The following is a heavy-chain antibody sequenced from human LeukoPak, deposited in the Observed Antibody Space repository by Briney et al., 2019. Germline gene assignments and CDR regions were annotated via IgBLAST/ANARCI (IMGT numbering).Heavy chain of an antibody. CDR3: ARGGYYGSGNDFRFDP. CDR2: IYHSGST. CDR1: GGSISSSNW. V-gene: IGHV4-4*02. J-gene: IGHJ5*02. Sequence: SGTLSLTCAVSGGSISSSNWWSWVRQPPGKGLEWIGEIYHSGSTNYNPSLKSRVTISVETSKNQFSLKLKSVTAADTAVYYCARGGYYGSGNDFRFDPWGQGTLVTVSS. D-gene: IGHD3-10*01.